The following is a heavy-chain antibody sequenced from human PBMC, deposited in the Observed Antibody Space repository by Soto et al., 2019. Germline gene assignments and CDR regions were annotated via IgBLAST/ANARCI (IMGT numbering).Heavy chain of an antibody. V-gene: IGHV1-18*01. CDR1: GYTFINYH. CDR3: AKSPRGEMATD. J-gene: IGHJ4*02. D-gene: IGHD5-12*01. Sequence: QVQLVQSGGEVKKPGASVTVSCKASGYTFINYHITWVRQAPGQGLEWMAWINTYNGMTDYAQRFQGRVTMTRDTSTSTAYMELRNLGCADTAQYFCAKSPRGEMATDWGQGTLVTVSS. CDR2: INTYNGMT.